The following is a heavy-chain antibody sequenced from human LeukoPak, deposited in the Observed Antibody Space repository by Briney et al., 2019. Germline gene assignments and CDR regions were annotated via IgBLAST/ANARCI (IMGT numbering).Heavy chain of an antibody. CDR1: GGSISSYY. CDR3: ASTPRGVAAAGLDY. V-gene: IGHV4-59*12. J-gene: IGHJ4*02. CDR2: IYYSGYT. Sequence: SETLSLTCTVSGGSISSYYWSWIRQPPGKGLKWIGNIYYSGYTTYSPPLRSRVTISVDKSKNQFSLKLSSVTAADTAVYYCASTPRGVAAAGLDYWGQGTLVTVSS. D-gene: IGHD6-13*01.